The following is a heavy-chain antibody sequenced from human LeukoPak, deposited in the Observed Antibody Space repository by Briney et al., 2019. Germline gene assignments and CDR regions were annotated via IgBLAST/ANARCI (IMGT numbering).Heavy chain of an antibody. CDR2: ISGSGSST. CDR3: PKGVAVASPYYFDY. Sequence: GGSLRLSCAASGFTFSSYAMSWVRQAPGKGLEWVSPISGSGSSTYYADSVKGRFTISRDNSKNTLYLQMNSLRAEDTAVYYCPKGVAVASPYYFDYWGQGTLVTVSS. J-gene: IGHJ4*02. CDR1: GFTFSSYA. D-gene: IGHD6-19*01. V-gene: IGHV3-23*01.